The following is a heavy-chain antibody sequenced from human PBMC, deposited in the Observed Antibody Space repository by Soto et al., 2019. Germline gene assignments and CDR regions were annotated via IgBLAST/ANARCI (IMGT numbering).Heavy chain of an antibody. D-gene: IGHD6-6*01. CDR1: GGSFSGNY. Sequence: QVQLQQWGAGLLKPSETLSLTCAVYGGSFSGNYWSWIRQPPGKGLEWIGETNRSGSTNSNPSPKSPVPTSVDASKNQFSLKLSAMAAADTAVYFCARGRRGLLVWSAACGWFDPWGQGTLVTVSS. CDR3: ARGRRGLLVWSAACGWFDP. J-gene: IGHJ5*02. V-gene: IGHV4-34*01. CDR2: TNRSGST.